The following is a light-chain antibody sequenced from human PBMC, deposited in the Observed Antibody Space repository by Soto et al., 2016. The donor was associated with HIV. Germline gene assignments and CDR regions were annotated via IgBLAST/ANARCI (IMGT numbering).Light chain of an antibody. V-gene: IGKV1-5*03. CDR1: QSISSW. CDR3: QQYNSYSYT. Sequence: DIQMTQSPSTLSASVGDRVTITCRASQSISSWLAWYQQKPGKAPKLLIYKASSLERGVPSRFSGSGSGTEFTLTISSLQPDDFATYYCQQYNSYSYTFGQGTKLEMK. CDR2: KAS. J-gene: IGKJ2*01.